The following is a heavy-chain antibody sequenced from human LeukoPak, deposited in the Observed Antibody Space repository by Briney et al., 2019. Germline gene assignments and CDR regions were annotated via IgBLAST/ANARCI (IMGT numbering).Heavy chain of an antibody. CDR3: ARSLGDVVVVAALTPYYFDY. J-gene: IGHJ4*02. V-gene: IGHV1-18*01. D-gene: IGHD2-15*01. CDR2: ISAYNSNT. CDR1: GYTVTSYG. Sequence: ASVTVSCRASGYTVTSYGNSWVRQAPGQGLGLMGWISAYNSNTNYAQTLQGRVTMTTHTSTSTAYMELRRLRSADTAVYYCARSLGDVVVVAALTPYYFDYWGQETLVTVSS.